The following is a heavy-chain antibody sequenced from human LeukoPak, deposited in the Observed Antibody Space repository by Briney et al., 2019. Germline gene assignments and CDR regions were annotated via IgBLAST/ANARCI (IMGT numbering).Heavy chain of an antibody. V-gene: IGHV1-69*05. J-gene: IGHJ5*02. CDR3: ARTYDFWREGWFDP. D-gene: IGHD3-3*01. Sequence: ASVKVSCKASGGTFSSYAISWVRQAPGQGLEWMGGIIPIFGTANYAQKFQGRVTITTDESTSTAYMELSSLRSEDTAVYYCARTYDFWREGWFDPWGQGTLVTVSS. CDR2: IIPIFGTA. CDR1: GGTFSSYA.